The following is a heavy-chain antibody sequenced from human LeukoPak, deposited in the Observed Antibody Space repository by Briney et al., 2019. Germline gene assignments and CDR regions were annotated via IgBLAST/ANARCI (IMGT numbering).Heavy chain of an antibody. Sequence: GGSLSLSCAASGFTFSTYAMHWVRQAPGKGLEWVAVISYDGNNKYYADSAKGRFTISRDSSKNTLYLQMNSLRVEDTAVYYCARAVAGVAAADDFSGPATPVTVSS. D-gene: IGHD2-15*01. CDR1: GFTFSTYA. CDR2: ISYDGNNK. CDR3: ARAVAGVAAADDF. J-gene: IGHJ4*02. V-gene: IGHV3-30-3*01.